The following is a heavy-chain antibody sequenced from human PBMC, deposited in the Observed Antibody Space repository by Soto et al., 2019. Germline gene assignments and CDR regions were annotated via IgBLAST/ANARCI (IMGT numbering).Heavy chain of an antibody. CDR3: ARTVLGPDLLADSFVDYYYYMDV. Sequence: SETLSLTCAVSGFSISGTTYYWSWIRQPPGKGLEWIGYVYYTGSTSYNPSLKRRVTFSADSSRGQFSLRLNSVTAADTAVYYCARTVLGPDLLADSFVDYYYYMDVWGQGTTVTVSS. V-gene: IGHV4-61*05. J-gene: IGHJ6*03. CDR2: VYYTGST. D-gene: IGHD3-9*01. CDR1: GFSISGTTYY.